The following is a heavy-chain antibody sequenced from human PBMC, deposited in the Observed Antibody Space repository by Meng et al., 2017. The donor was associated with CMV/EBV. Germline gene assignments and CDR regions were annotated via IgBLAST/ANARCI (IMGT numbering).Heavy chain of an antibody. V-gene: IGHV4-34*01. CDR3: ARGAPGY. CDR2: NKDTGTT. J-gene: IGHJ4*02. CDR1: GGSFSGYS. Sequence: SESLSLTGAVYGGSFSGYSWTWIRQSPAKGLEWIGNNKDTGTTSYNPSLKSQVSILVDTSKNQFSLKLKSVTGADTAIYYCARGAPGYWGQGTLVTVSS.